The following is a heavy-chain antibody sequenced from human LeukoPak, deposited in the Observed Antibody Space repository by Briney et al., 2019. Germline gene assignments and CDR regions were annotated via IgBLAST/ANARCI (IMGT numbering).Heavy chain of an antibody. CDR2: ISYDGSNK. Sequence: GRSLRLSCAASGFAFGGYVMHWVRQAPGKGLEWVAVISYDGSNKYYADSVKGRFTISRDNSKNTLYLQMSSLRAEDTAMYYCAKNAHYQGYSYGGIDYWGQGTLVTVSS. J-gene: IGHJ4*02. CDR3: AKNAHYQGYSYGGIDY. CDR1: GFAFGGYV. V-gene: IGHV3-30*18. D-gene: IGHD5-18*01.